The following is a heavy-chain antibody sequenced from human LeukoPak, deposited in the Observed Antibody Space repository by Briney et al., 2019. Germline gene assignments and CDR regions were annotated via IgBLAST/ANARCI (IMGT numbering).Heavy chain of an antibody. Sequence: PSETLSLTCAVYGGSFSGYYWSWIRQPPGKGLEWIGEINHSGSTNYNPSLKSRVTISVDTSKNQFSLKLSSVTAADTAVYYCARGNWITDYWGQGTLVTVSS. CDR3: ARGNWITDY. V-gene: IGHV4-34*01. D-gene: IGHD1-1*01. CDR1: GGSFSGYY. J-gene: IGHJ4*02. CDR2: INHSGST.